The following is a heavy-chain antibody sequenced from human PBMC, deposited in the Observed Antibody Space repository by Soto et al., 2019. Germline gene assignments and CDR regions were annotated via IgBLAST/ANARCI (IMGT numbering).Heavy chain of an antibody. CDR2: TYYRTKWYN. V-gene: IGHV6-1*01. J-gene: IGHJ3*02. CDR3: ARERLGVLENYDAFDI. D-gene: IGHD3-16*01. CDR1: GDSVSSNSAA. Sequence: KQSQTLSLTCAISGDSVSSNSAAWNWIRQSPSRGLEWLGRTYYRTKWYNDYAVSVKSRITINPDTSKNQFSLQLNSVTPEDTAVYYCARERLGVLENYDAFDIWGQGTMVTVSS.